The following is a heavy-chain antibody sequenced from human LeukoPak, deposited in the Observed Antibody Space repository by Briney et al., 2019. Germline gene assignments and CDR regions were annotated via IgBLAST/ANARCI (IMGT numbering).Heavy chain of an antibody. CDR1: GYTLTELS. CDR2: FDPEDGET. CDR3: ARDSVNYDFWSGYWWEPYYFDY. Sequence: ASVKVSCKVSGYTLTELSMHWVRQAPGKGLEWMGGFDPEDGETIYAQKFQGRVTMTEDTSTDTAYMELRSLRSDDTAVYYCARDSVNYDFWSGYWWEPYYFDYWGQGTLVTVSS. D-gene: IGHD3-3*01. V-gene: IGHV1-24*01. J-gene: IGHJ4*02.